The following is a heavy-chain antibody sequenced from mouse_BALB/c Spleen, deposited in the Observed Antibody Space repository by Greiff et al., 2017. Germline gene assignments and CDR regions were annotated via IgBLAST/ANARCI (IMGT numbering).Heavy chain of an antibody. CDR3: ARDRDYGNYRFAY. J-gene: IGHJ3*01. Sequence: EVQLQESGGGLVKPGGSLKLSCAASGFTFSDYYMYWVRQTPEKRLEWVATISDGGSYTYYPDSVKGRFTISRDNAKNNLYLQMSSLKSEDTAMYYCARDRDYGNYRFAYWGQGTLVTVSA. CDR1: GFTFSDYY. V-gene: IGHV5-4*02. D-gene: IGHD2-1*01. CDR2: ISDGGSYT.